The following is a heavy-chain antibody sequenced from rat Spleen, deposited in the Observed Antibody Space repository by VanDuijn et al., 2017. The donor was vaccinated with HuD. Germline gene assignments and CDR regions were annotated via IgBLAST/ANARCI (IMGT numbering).Heavy chain of an antibody. D-gene: IGHD5-1*01. J-gene: IGHJ2*01. CDR1: GFPSRNYY. V-gene: IGHV5-20*01. Sequence: EVQLVESGGGLVQPGRSLKLSCAASGFPSRNYYMAWVRQAPTKGLEWIASINDNGGSTFYPDSVKDRFTISRDNAKSTLYLQMNSLRSEDTATYYCSRGDGSWDYWGQGVMVTVSS. CDR2: INDNGGST. CDR3: SRGDGSWDY.